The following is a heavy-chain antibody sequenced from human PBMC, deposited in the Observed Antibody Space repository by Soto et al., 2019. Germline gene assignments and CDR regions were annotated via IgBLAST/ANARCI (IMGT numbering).Heavy chain of an antibody. V-gene: IGHV1-18*04. CDR2: ISAYNGNT. D-gene: IGHD3-3*01. Sequence: ASVKVSCKASGYTFTSYGISWVRQAPGQGLEWMGWISAYNGNTNYAQKLQGRVTMTTDTSTSTAYMELRSLRSDDTAVYDCARVRGFLEWLPLPLYYYYYGMDVWGQGTTFTVSS. CDR1: GYTFTSYG. J-gene: IGHJ6*02. CDR3: ARVRGFLEWLPLPLYYYYYGMDV.